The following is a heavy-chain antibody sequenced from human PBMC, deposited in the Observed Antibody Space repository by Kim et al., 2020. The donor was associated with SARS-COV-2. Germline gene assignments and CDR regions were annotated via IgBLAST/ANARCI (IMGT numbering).Heavy chain of an antibody. CDR2: IYYSGST. CDR1: GGSISSSSYY. J-gene: IGHJ5*02. V-gene: IGHV4-39*07. D-gene: IGHD4-17*01. CDR3: ARDPRYYGDSGRGYNWFDP. Sequence: SETLSLTCTVSGGSISSSSYYWGWIRQPPGKGLEWIGSIYYSGSTYYNPSLKSRVTISVDTSKNQFSLKLSSVTAADTAVFYCARDPRYYGDSGRGYNWFDPWGQGTLVTVSS.